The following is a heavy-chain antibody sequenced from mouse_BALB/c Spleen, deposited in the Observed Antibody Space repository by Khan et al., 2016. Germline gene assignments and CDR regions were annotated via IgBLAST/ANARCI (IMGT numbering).Heavy chain of an antibody. CDR2: IWAGGST. CDR1: GFSLTNSG. J-gene: IGHJ3*01. Sequence: VELVESGPGLVAPSQSLSITCTVSGFSLTNSGVHWVRQPPRKGLDWLGVIWAGGSTDYNSALMSRLSITRDTTQNQVFLKMNSLQTDDTAMDYCARDDQDVDAWFASWGQGTLVTVSA. CDR3: ARDDQDVDAWFAS. V-gene: IGHV2-9*02.